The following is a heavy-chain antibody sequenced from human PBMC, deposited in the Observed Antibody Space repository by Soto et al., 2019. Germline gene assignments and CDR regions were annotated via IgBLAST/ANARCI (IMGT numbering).Heavy chain of an antibody. Sequence: QVQLVQSGAEVKEPGSSVKVSCKASGGTFNSDTINWVRQAPGQGLEWMGRINSMLGISNYAQKFQGRIAITADKSPNSGYMELSSLRSEDTAVYYCARGPVRGMGGDSWGQGTLVTVSS. J-gene: IGHJ5*01. D-gene: IGHD3-16*01. CDR2: INSMLGIS. V-gene: IGHV1-69*02. CDR3: ARGPVRGMGGDS. CDR1: GGTFNSDT.